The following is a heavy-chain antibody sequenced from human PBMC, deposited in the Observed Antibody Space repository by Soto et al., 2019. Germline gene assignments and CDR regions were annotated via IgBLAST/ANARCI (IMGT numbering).Heavy chain of an antibody. J-gene: IGHJ4*02. CDR2: ISSSGSTI. Sequence: GGSLRLSCAASGFTFSSYEMNWVSQVPGQVLEWVSSISSSGSTICYADSVKGRFIISRDNAKNSLYLQVNSQRAEHTSIYYCARESYAEYDLWFVKWGPETLLKVSS. CDR3: ARESYAEYDLWFVK. V-gene: IGHV3-48*03. CDR1: GFTFSSYE. D-gene: IGHD3-3*01.